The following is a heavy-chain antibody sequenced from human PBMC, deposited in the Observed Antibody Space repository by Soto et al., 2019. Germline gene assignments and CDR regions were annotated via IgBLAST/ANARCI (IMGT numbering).Heavy chain of an antibody. J-gene: IGHJ4*02. V-gene: IGHV4-59*08. CDR3: ARLHEDYGDYGDVAYDY. CDR1: GGSISSYY. CDR2: IYYSGST. Sequence: PSETLSLTCTVSGGSISSYYWSWIRQPPGKGLEWIGYIYYSGSTNYNPSLKSRVTISVDTSKNQFSLKLSSVTAADTAVYYCARLHEDYGDYGDVAYDYWGQGTLVTVSS. D-gene: IGHD4-17*01.